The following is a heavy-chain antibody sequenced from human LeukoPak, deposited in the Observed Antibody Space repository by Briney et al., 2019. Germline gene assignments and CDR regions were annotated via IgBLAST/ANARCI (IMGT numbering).Heavy chain of an antibody. CDR1: GFSFTSYW. J-gene: IGHJ6*02. V-gene: IGHV5-51*01. Sequence: GESLKISCMGSGFSFTSYWVGWVRQMPGKGLEWMGIIYPGDSDTRYSPSFQGQVTISADKSISTAYLQWSSLKASDTAVYYCTRLHYYYYGMDVWGQGTTVTVSS. CDR3: TRLHYYYYGMDV. CDR2: IYPGDSDT.